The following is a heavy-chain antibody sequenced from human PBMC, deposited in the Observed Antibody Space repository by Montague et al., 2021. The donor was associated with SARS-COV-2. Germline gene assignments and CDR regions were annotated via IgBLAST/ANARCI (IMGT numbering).Heavy chain of an antibody. Sequence: SETLSLTCTVSGASISSSENSWGWIHQSPGKGLEWFGSIFYSGTTYFNPSLSSRTAISVDTSKNQFSLKVTPVTAADTAVYYSARHVTFGGVVVALDYWGQGHLVSVSS. CDR3: ARHVTFGGVVVALDY. D-gene: IGHD3-16*02. V-gene: IGHV4-39*01. J-gene: IGHJ4*02. CDR2: IFYSGTT. CDR1: GASISSSENS.